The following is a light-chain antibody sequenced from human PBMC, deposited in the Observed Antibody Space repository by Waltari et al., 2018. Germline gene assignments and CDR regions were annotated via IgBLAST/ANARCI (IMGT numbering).Light chain of an antibody. Sequence: QSALTQPASVSGPPGQSITISCTGTTSAVGRYDLVSWYQQHPGEPPKLLICEVFTRPPDSSQRFSGAKSGSTASLTISGLQPEDEADYYCCSYAGRGTYVFGSGTKVTV. CDR2: EVF. J-gene: IGLJ1*01. V-gene: IGLV2-23*02. CDR3: CSYAGRGTYV. CDR1: TSAVGRYDL.